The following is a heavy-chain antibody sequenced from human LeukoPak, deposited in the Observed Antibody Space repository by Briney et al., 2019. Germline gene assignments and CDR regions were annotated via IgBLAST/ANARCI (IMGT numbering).Heavy chain of an antibody. V-gene: IGHV1-46*01. Sequence: ASVKVSCKASGYTFTSYYMHWVRQAPGQGLEWMGIINPSGGSTSYAQKFQGRVTMTEDTSTDTAYMELSSLRSEDTAVYYCATEYSSGWWGAFDIWGQGTMVTVSS. CDR3: ATEYSSGWWGAFDI. J-gene: IGHJ3*02. CDR2: INPSGGST. D-gene: IGHD6-19*01. CDR1: GYTFTSYY.